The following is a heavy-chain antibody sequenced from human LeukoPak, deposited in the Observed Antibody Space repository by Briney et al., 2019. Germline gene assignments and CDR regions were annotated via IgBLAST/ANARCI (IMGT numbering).Heavy chain of an antibody. CDR3: AKSSRDGYNDDS. D-gene: IGHD5-24*01. J-gene: IGHJ5*01. V-gene: IGHV3-23*01. CDR2: VSSVSGSAGST. Sequence: GGSLRLSCAASGFTFSSYAMSWVRQAPGKGLEWVSSVSSVSGSAGSTYYADSVKGRFTISRDNSKNTLDLQMNSLRAEDTAVYYCAKSSRDGYNDDSWGQGTLVTVSS. CDR1: GFTFSSYA.